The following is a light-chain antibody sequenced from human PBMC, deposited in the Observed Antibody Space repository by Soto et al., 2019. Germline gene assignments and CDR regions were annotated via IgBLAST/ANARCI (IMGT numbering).Light chain of an antibody. CDR1: SSDVGSYNR. CDR3: SSFTSSNTQV. V-gene: IGLV2-18*02. Sequence: QSVLTQPPSVSGSPGQSVTISCAGTSSDVGSYNRVSWYQQPPGTAPKLMIYEVSNRPSGVPDRFSGSKSGNTASLTISGLQAEDEADYYCSSFTSSNTQVFGGGTKLTVL. J-gene: IGLJ3*02. CDR2: EVS.